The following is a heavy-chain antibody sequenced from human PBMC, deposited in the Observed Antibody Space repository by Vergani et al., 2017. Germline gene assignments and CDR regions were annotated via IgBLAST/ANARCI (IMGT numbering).Heavy chain of an antibody. CDR3: ARGPRGLRYFDWLFDY. CDR1: GGSLSGYY. D-gene: IGHD3-9*01. J-gene: IGHJ4*02. CDR2: INHSGST. Sequence: QVQLQESGQGLVKPSETLSLTCAVYGGSLSGYYWSWIRQPPGKGLGWIGEINHSGSTNYNPSLKSRVTISVDTSKNQFSLKLSSVTAADTAVYYCARGPRGLRYFDWLFDYWGQGTLVTVSS. V-gene: IGHV4-34*01.